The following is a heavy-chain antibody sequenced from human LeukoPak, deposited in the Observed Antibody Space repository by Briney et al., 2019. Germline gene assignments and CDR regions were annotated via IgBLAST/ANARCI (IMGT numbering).Heavy chain of an antibody. CDR2: ISYTGST. V-gene: IGHV4-39*01. Sequence: SETLSLTCSVSGGSISSSGYYWGWIRQPPGKGLEWIGTISYTGSTYYKPSLKSRATISVDTSKNQFSLKLSSVTAADTAVYYCARSNDRDGYNFGYWGQGTLVTVSS. CDR3: ARSNDRDGYNFGY. J-gene: IGHJ4*02. CDR1: GGSISSSGYY. D-gene: IGHD5-24*01.